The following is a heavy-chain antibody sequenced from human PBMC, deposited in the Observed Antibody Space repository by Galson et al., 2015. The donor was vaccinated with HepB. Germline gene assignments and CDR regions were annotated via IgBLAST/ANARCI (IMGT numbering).Heavy chain of an antibody. CDR3: TTHPYGYYYRVRIDY. D-gene: IGHD3-22*01. V-gene: IGHV3-15*07. J-gene: IGHJ4*02. CDR2: IKSKTDGGTT. Sequence: SLRLSCAASGFTFSNAWMNWVRQAPGKGLEWVGRIKSKTDGGTTDYAVPVKGRFTISRDDSKNTLYLQMNSLKTEDTAVYYCTTHPYGYYYRVRIDYWGQGTLVTVSS. CDR1: GFTFSNAW.